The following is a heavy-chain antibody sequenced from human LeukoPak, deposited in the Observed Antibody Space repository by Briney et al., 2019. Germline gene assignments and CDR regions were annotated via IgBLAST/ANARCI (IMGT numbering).Heavy chain of an antibody. Sequence: GGSLRLSCAASGFTFSSYAMHWVRQAPGKGLEWVAVISYDGSNKYYADSVKGRFTISRDNSKNTLYLQMNSLRAEDTAVYYCARDRGELHRGYFDYWGEGTLVTVSS. CDR2: ISYDGSNK. J-gene: IGHJ4*02. D-gene: IGHD1-26*01. V-gene: IGHV3-30-3*01. CDR3: ARDRGELHRGYFDY. CDR1: GFTFSSYA.